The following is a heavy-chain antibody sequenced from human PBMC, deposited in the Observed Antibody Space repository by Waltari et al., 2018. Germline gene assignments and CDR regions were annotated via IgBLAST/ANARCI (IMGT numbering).Heavy chain of an antibody. Sequence: EVQLVESGGGLVQPGGSLRLSCAASGFTFSDHYMAWVRRAPGTGLEWVGRIKNKANSYTTEYAASVKGRFTISRDDSKNSLYLQLSSLKTDDTAVYYCTRGGTTRALDYWGQGTLVAVSS. CDR1: GFTFSDHY. J-gene: IGHJ4*02. CDR3: TRGGTTRALDY. V-gene: IGHV3-72*01. CDR2: IKNKANSYTT. D-gene: IGHD1-7*01.